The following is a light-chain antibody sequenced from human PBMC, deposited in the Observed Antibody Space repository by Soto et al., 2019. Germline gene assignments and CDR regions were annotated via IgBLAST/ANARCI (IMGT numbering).Light chain of an antibody. V-gene: IGLV2-18*01. Sequence: QSVLTQPPSVSGSPGQSVTISCTGTSSDVTSYYRVSWYQQPPGTAPKLLIYDVSNRPSGVPDRFSGSRSGNTASLTISGLQAEDEADYCCSLYTSSSTYVFGTGTKVTV. J-gene: IGLJ1*01. CDR2: DVS. CDR1: SSDVTSYYR. CDR3: SLYTSSSTYV.